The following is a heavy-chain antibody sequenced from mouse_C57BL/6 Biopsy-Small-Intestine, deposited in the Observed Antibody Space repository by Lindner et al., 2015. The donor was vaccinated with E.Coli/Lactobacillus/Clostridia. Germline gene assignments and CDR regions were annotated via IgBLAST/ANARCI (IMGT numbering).Heavy chain of an antibody. D-gene: IGHD2-10*01. J-gene: IGHJ1*01. V-gene: IGHV1-82*01. CDR3: ARSSYYGNYDWYFDV. Sequence: VQLQESGPELVKPGASVKISCKTSGYVFSNAWMNWVKQRPGKGLEWIGWIYPGDGDIDYNGKFKGKATLTADKSSSTAYMQLSSLTSEDSAVYFCARSSYYGNYDWYFDVWGAGTTVTVSS. CDR1: GYVFSNAW. CDR2: IYPGDGDI.